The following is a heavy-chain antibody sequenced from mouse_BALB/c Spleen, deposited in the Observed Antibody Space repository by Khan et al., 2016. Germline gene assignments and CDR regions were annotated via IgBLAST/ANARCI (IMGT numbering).Heavy chain of an antibody. CDR3: ARDDYVD. CDR1: GYSFTAYY. V-gene: IGHV1-18*01. J-gene: IGHJ2*01. D-gene: IGHD2-4*01. CDR2: INPNNGAT. Sequence: VQLKQSDPDLVKPGASVKISCKASGYSFTAYYMYWVKQSHGKSLEWIGRINPNNGATTFNQKFKGKAILTVDKSSTTAYMELRSLASEDSAVYDCARDDYVDWGPGTTLTVSS.